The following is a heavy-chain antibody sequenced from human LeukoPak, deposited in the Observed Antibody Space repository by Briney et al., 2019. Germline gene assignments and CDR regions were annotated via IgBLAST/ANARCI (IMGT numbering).Heavy chain of an antibody. Sequence: SAKVSCKASGGTFSSYAISWVRQAPGQGLEWMGRIIPILGIANYAQKFQGRVTITADKSTSTAYMELSSLRSEDTAVYYCARDPQVWVAAAVSWFDPWGQGTLVTVSS. V-gene: IGHV1-69*04. CDR1: GGTFSSYA. J-gene: IGHJ5*02. CDR3: ARDPQVWVAAAVSWFDP. D-gene: IGHD6-13*01. CDR2: IIPILGIA.